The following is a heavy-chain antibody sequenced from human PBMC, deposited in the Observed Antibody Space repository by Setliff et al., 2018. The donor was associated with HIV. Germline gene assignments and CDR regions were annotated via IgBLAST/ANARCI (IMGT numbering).Heavy chain of an antibody. CDR3: ARGGTSSNWFGP. CDR2: IYYSGST. CDR1: GGSISSDNW. J-gene: IGHJ5*02. V-gene: IGHV4-4*02. Sequence: PSETLSLTCAVSGGSISSDNWRTWVRQPPGKGLEWIGEIYYSGSTYYNPSLKSRVTISVDTSKNQFSLKLTSVTAADTAVYYCARGGTSSNWFGPWGQGTLVTVSS. D-gene: IGHD2-2*01.